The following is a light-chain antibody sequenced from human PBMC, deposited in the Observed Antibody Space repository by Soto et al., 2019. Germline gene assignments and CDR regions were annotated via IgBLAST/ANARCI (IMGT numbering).Light chain of an antibody. CDR2: AAS. Sequence: ENVLTQSPATLSLSAGEGATVSCSAIQMINTYLSWYHQKPGQAPRLLIYAASKRATGIPARFSGSGSGTNFTLTISSLEPEDFAVYYCQQRRSWQVTFGQGTRLEIK. J-gene: IGKJ5*01. CDR3: QQRRSWQVT. CDR1: QMINTY. V-gene: IGKV3-11*01.